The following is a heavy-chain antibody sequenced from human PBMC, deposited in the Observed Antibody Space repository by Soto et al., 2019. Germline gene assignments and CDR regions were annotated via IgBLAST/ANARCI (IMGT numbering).Heavy chain of an antibody. V-gene: IGHV4-34*01. CDR1: GGSFSGYY. J-gene: IGHJ4*02. CDR2: INHSGST. Sequence: SETLSLTCAVYGGSFSGYYWSWIRQPPGKGLEWIGEINHSGSTNYNPSLKSRVTISVDTSKNQFSLKLSSVTAADTAVYYCARHSGYSSSWYYTYYFDSWGQGTLVTVSS. CDR3: ARHSGYSSSWYYTYYFDS. D-gene: IGHD6-13*01.